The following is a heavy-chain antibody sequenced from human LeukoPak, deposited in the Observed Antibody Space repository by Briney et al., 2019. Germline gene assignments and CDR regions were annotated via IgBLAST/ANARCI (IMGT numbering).Heavy chain of an antibody. CDR2: ISYDGSKK. CDR1: GFTFSSYA. V-gene: IGHV3-30*14. D-gene: IGHD6-19*01. CDR3: ARRAPGYSSGWLDY. Sequence: GGSLRLSCAASGFTFSSYAMHWVRQAPGKGLEWVTIISYDGSKKYYADYVKGRFTISRDNSKNTLYLQMGSLRAEDMAVYYCARRAPGYSSGWLDYWGQGTLVTVSS. J-gene: IGHJ4*02.